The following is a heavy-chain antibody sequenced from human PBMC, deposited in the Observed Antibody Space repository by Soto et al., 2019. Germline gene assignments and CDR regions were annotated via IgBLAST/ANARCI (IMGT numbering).Heavy chain of an antibody. CDR3: ARDRVMTTVTYFDY. Sequence: GGSLRLSCAASGFTFSSYSMNWVHQAPGKGLEWVSYISSSSSTIYYADSVKGRFTISRDNAKNSLYLQMNSLRAEDTAVYYCARDRVMTTVTYFDYWGQGTLVTVSS. CDR1: GFTFSSYS. D-gene: IGHD4-17*01. J-gene: IGHJ4*02. CDR2: ISSSSSTI. V-gene: IGHV3-48*01.